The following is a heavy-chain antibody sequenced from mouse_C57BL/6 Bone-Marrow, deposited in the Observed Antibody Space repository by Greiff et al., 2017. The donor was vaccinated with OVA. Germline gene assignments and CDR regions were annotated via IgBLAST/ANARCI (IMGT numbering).Heavy chain of an antibody. CDR2: IYPGNSDT. D-gene: IGHD1-1*01. J-gene: IGHJ3*01. V-gene: IGHV1-5*01. CDR1: GYTFTSYW. CDR3: TNYYGSSYHFAY. Sequence: EVQLQQSGTVLARPGASVKMSCKTSGYTFTSYWMHWVKQRPGQGLEWIGAIYPGNSDTSYNQKFKGKAKLTAVTSASTAYMELSSLTNEDSAVYDCTNYYGSSYHFAYWGQGTLVTVSA.